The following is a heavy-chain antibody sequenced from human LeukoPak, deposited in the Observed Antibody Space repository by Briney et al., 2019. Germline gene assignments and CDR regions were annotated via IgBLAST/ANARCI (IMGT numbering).Heavy chain of an antibody. D-gene: IGHD2-2*02. CDR1: GFTFSSYA. Sequence: GGSLRLSCAASGFTFSSYAMSWVRQAPGKGLEWVSAISGSGGSTYYADSVKGRFTITRDNSKNTLYLQMNSLRAEDTAVYYCAKAQAPAAIPYYFDYWGQGTLVTVSS. CDR3: AKAQAPAAIPYYFDY. J-gene: IGHJ4*02. V-gene: IGHV3-23*01. CDR2: ISGSGGST.